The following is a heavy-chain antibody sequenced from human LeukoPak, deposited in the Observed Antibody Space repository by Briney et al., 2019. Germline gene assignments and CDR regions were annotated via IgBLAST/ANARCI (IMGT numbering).Heavy chain of an antibody. D-gene: IGHD2-15*01. V-gene: IGHV3-7*01. J-gene: IGHJ4*02. CDR1: GFTFSHYW. CDR2: INQDGSEE. Sequence: GGSLRLSCVASGFTFSHYWMTWVRQAPGKGLEWVAHINQDGSEEHYMDSVKARFTISRDNAKNSLSLQMNSLRAEDTAVYYCARVLAQYCSGGSCSTDYWGQGTLVTVSS. CDR3: ARVLAQYCSGGSCSTDY.